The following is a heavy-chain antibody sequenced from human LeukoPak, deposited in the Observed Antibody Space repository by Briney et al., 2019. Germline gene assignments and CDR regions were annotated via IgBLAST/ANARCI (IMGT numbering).Heavy chain of an antibody. V-gene: IGHV1-46*01. J-gene: IGHJ6*02. CDR2: INPSGGGT. D-gene: IGHD4-11*01. CDR1: GYTFTSYY. Sequence: ASVKVSCKASGYTFTSYYMHWVRQAPGQGLEWMGIINPSGGGTSYAQKFQGRVTITADESTSTAYMELSSLRSEDTAVYYCARDQSYSNYSLTALQGMDVWGQGTTVTVSS. CDR3: ARDQSYSNYSLTALQGMDV.